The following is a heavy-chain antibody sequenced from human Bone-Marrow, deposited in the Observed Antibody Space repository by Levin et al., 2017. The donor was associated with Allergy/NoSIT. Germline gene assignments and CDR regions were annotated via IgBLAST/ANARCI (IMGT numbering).Heavy chain of an antibody. J-gene: IGHJ2*01. Sequence: GESLKISCAASGFTFSSFAMHWVRQAPGKGLEWVAVISYDGSNKYYADSVKGRFTISRDNSKNTLYLQMNSLRAEDTAVYYCAREYGDYVHGYFDLWGRGTLVTVSS. CDR1: GFTFSSFA. CDR2: ISYDGSNK. D-gene: IGHD4-17*01. CDR3: AREYGDYVHGYFDL. V-gene: IGHV3-30-3*01.